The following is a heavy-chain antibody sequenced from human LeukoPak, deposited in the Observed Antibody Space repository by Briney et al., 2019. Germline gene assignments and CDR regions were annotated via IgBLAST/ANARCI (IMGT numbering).Heavy chain of an antibody. V-gene: IGHV1-69*01. Sequence: SVKVSCKASGGTFSSYAISWVRQAPGQGLEWMGGIIPIFGTANYAQKFQGRVTITADESTSTAYMELSSLRSEDTAVYYCARSELLWFGKVNSGFDFWGQGTLVTVSS. CDR3: ARSELLWFGKVNSGFDF. J-gene: IGHJ4*02. CDR2: IIPIFGTA. CDR1: GGTFSSYA. D-gene: IGHD3-10*01.